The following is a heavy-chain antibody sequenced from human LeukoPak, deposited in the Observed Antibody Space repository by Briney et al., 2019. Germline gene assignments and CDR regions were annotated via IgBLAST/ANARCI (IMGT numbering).Heavy chain of an antibody. CDR1: GFTLSSAW. D-gene: IGHD4-23*01. CDR2: IKTKTDGGTT. V-gene: IGHV3-15*01. J-gene: IGHJ4*02. CDR3: ANIFGGNSRRSDY. Sequence: GGSLRLSCAASGFTLSSAWMSWVRQAPGQGLEWLGRIKTKTDGGTTDYAAPVKGRFTISRDDSKDTLYLQMNSLKSDDTAVYYCANIFGGNSRRSDYWGQGTLVTVSS.